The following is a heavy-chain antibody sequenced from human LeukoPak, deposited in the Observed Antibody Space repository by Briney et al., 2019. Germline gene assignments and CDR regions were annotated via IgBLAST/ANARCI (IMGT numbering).Heavy chain of an antibody. CDR1: GFTFSSYE. V-gene: IGHV3-23*01. CDR2: ISGSGGST. J-gene: IGHJ3*02. CDR3: AKDGYGSGSPSAFDI. D-gene: IGHD3-10*01. Sequence: GGSLRLSCAASGFTFSSYEMNWVRQAPGKGLEWVSAISGSGGSTYYADSVKGRFTISRDNSKNTLYLQMNSLRAEDTAVYYCAKDGYGSGSPSAFDIWGQGTMVTVSS.